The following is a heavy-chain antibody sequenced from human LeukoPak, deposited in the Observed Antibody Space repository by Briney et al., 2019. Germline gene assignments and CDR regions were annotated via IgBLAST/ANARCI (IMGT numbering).Heavy chain of an antibody. J-gene: IGHJ4*02. V-gene: IGHV4-59*01. D-gene: IGHD5-24*01. CDR3: ATQGARAGYNDY. Sequence: MTSETLSLTCTVSGGSISSYYWSWIRQPPGKGLEWIGYIYYSGSTNYNPSLKSRVTISVDTSKNQFSLKLSSVTAADTAVYYCATQGARAGYNDYWGQGTLVTVSS. CDR1: GGSISSYY. CDR2: IYYSGST.